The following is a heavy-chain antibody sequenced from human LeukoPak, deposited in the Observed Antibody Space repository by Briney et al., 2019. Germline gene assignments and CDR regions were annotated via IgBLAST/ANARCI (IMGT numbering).Heavy chain of an antibody. CDR3: ARDQGGQGGSSWYRSTWFDP. CDR2: ARAYNGNT. V-gene: IGHV1-18*01. Sequence: ASVKVSRKTSGYTFTSYGISWVRETPQQGLEWMRWARAYNGNTNSAQKPKGRVTMTTDTSTSTAYRELRSLRSDDTAVYYCARDQGGQGGSSWYRSTWFDPWGQGTLVTVSS. J-gene: IGHJ5*02. CDR1: GYTFTSYG. D-gene: IGHD6-13*01.